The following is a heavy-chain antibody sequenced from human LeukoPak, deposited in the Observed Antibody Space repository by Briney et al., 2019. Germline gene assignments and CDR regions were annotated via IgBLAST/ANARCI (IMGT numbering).Heavy chain of an antibody. CDR3: ATSPMVRGVISNYYYYGMDV. D-gene: IGHD3-10*01. CDR1: GYALTELS. CDR2: YDPEDGAI. Sequence: SVKVSCKVSGYALTELSMHWVRQAPGKGLEWMGGYDPEDGAIIYAQKFQGRVTMTEDTSTDTAYMELSSLRSEDTAVYYCATSPMVRGVISNYYYYGMDVWGQGTTVTVSS. J-gene: IGHJ6*02. V-gene: IGHV1-24*01.